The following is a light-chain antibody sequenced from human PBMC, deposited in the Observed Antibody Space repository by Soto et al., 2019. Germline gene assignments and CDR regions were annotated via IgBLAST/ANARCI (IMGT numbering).Light chain of an antibody. Sequence: HSVLTQPASVSGSPGQSITISCTGTSSDVGGYNYVSWYQQHPGKVPKLMIYEVSNRPSGVVNRFSGSKSGNTASLTISGLQAEDEADYYCSSFTSSSTQVFGTGTKLTVL. J-gene: IGLJ1*01. V-gene: IGLV2-14*01. CDR3: SSFTSSSTQV. CDR2: EVS. CDR1: SSDVGGYNY.